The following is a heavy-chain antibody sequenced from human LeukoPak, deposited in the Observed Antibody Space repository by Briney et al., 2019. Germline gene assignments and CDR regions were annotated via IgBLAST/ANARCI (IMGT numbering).Heavy chain of an antibody. CDR2: IIPIFGTA. Sequence: SVKVSCKASGGTFSSYAISWVRQAPGQGLEWMGGIIPIFGTANYAQKFQGRVTITTDESTSTAYMELSSLRSGDTAVYYCARGSSSSGYYYYYMDVWGKGTTVTVSS. V-gene: IGHV1-69*05. J-gene: IGHJ6*03. CDR3: ARGSSSSGYYYYYMDV. D-gene: IGHD6-6*01. CDR1: GGTFSSYA.